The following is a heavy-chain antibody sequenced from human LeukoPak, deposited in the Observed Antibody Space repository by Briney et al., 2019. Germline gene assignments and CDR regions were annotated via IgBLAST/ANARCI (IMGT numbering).Heavy chain of an antibody. CDR1: GYTFTGYY. CDR3: ARDPRGVILAAAGEQNDY. J-gene: IGHJ4*02. CDR2: INPNSGGT. V-gene: IGHV1-2*02. D-gene: IGHD6-13*01. Sequence: ASVKVSCKASGYTFTGYYMHWVRQAPGQGLEWMGWINPNSGGTNYAQKFQGRVTMTRDTSISTAYMELSWLRSDDTAVYYCARDPRGVILAAAGEQNDYWGQGTLVTVSS.